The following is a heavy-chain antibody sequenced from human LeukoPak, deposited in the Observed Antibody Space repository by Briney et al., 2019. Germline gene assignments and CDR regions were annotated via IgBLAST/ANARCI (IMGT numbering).Heavy chain of an antibody. CDR2: ISYDGSNK. CDR3: AKGTYYFDY. J-gene: IGHJ4*02. V-gene: IGHV3-30*18. D-gene: IGHD1-1*01. Sequence: GGSLRLSCAASGFTFSSYGMHWVRQAPSKGLEWVAVISYDGSNKYYADSVKGRFTISRDNSKNTLYLQMNSLRAEDTAVYYCAKGTYYFDYWGQGTLVTVSS. CDR1: GFTFSSYG.